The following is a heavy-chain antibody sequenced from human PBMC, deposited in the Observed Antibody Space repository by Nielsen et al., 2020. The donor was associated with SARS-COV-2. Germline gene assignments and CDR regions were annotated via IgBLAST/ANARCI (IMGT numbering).Heavy chain of an antibody. CDR3: AREDSWELLRTYDALDI. CDR1: GFTFDDYG. Sequence: GGSLRLSCAASGFTFDDYGMSWVRQAPGKGLEWVAVISFDGSDEYSADSVKGRFTISRDNAKNTLYLQMTSLRTEDTAVYYCAREDSWELLRTYDALDIWGQGTMVSVSS. D-gene: IGHD1-26*01. CDR2: ISFDGSDE. V-gene: IGHV3-30*03. J-gene: IGHJ3*02.